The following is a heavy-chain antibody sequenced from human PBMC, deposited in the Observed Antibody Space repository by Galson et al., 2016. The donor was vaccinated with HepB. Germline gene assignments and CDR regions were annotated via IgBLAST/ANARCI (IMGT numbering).Heavy chain of an antibody. D-gene: IGHD4-17*01. CDR3: AREGLSDYGDYKYYYYALDV. J-gene: IGHJ6*02. CDR2: IKQDGSEK. V-gene: IGHV3-7*01. CDR1: GFTFRSCW. Sequence: SLRLSCAASGFTFRSCWMTWVRQAPGKGLEWVANIKQDGSEKYYVDSVKGRFTISRDNAKNSLYLQMNSLRAEDTAVYYCAREGLSDYGDYKYYYYALDVGGQGTRVTVSS.